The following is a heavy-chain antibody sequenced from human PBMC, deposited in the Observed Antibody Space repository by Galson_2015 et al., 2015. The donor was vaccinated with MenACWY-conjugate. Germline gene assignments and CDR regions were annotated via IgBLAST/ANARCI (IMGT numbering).Heavy chain of an antibody. D-gene: IGHD3-10*01. J-gene: IGHJ4*02. Sequence: SWIRQSPGKGLECVGYVYYSGITNYNPSLESRVTISADTSKNQFSLRLTSLTAADTAVYYCARLRNYFGSGSYHFDYWGRGTLVTVSS. CDR2: VYYSGIT. V-gene: IGHV4-59*08. CDR3: ARLRNYFGSGSYHFDY.